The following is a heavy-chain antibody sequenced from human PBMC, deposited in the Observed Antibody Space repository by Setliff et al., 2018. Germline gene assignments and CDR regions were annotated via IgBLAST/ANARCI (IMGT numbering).Heavy chain of an antibody. CDR1: GGSFSDYY. CDR3: ARGGTYRYFDY. CDR2: INHSASA. Sequence: SETLSLTCAASGGSFSDYYWTWIRQPPGKGLEWIAEINHSASANYNPSLKSRVTISVDTSKNQFSLKLSSVTAADTAIYYCARGGTYRYFDYWGQGTLVTVSS. J-gene: IGHJ4*02. V-gene: IGHV4-34*01.